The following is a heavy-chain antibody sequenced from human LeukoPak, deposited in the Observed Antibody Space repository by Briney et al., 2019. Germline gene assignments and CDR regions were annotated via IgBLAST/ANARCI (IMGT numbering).Heavy chain of an antibody. Sequence: SETLSLTCAVYGGSFSGYYWSWIRQPPGKGLEWIGEINHSGSTNYNPSLKSRVTISVDTSKNQFSLKLSSVTAADTAVYYCASAAGPAAYDYWGQGTLVTVSS. V-gene: IGHV4-34*01. CDR1: GGSFSGYY. CDR2: INHSGST. J-gene: IGHJ4*02. D-gene: IGHD2-2*01. CDR3: ASAAGPAAYDY.